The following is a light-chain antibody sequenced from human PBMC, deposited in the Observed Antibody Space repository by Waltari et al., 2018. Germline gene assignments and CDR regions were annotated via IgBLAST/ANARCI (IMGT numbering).Light chain of an antibody. Sequence: QSALTQPASVSGSPGQSITISCTGTSSDVGGYNYVSWYQQHPGKAPKLMIYEVSNRPSGGSNRFSGSKSGNTASLTISGHQAEDEADYYCSSYTSSSLVFGGGTKLTVL. CDR1: SSDVGGYNY. J-gene: IGLJ3*02. CDR3: SSYTSSSLV. V-gene: IGLV2-14*01. CDR2: EVS.